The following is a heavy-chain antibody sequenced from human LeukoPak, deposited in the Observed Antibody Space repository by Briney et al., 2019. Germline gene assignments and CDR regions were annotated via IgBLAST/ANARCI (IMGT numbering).Heavy chain of an antibody. J-gene: IGHJ4*02. V-gene: IGHV1-69*13. Sequence: SVKVSCKASGGTFSSYAISWVRQAPGQGLEWMGGIIPIFGTANYAQKFQGRVTITADESTSTAYMELSSLRSEDTAVYYCARPGYSGSYSPLGYWGQGTLVTVSS. D-gene: IGHD1-26*01. CDR3: ARPGYSGSYSPLGY. CDR1: GGTFSSYA. CDR2: IIPIFGTA.